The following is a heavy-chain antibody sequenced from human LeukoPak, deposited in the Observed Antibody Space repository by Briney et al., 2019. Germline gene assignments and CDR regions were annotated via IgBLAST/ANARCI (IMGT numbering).Heavy chain of an antibody. V-gene: IGHV3-7*01. CDR3: ATKGDSYGYYFDH. CDR2: IKQDGSEK. Sequence: GGSLRLSCAASGFTFSSYWMSWVRQAPGKGLEWVANIKQDGSEKYYVDSVKGRFTISRDNAKNSLYLQMNSLRAEDTAVYYCATKGDSYGYYFDHWGQGTLVTVSS. CDR1: GFTFSSYW. J-gene: IGHJ4*02. D-gene: IGHD5-18*01.